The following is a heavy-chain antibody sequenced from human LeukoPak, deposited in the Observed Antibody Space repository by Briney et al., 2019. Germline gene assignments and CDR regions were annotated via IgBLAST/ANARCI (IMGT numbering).Heavy chain of an antibody. Sequence: GESLKISCKASGYTFTSYYMHWVRQAPGQGLEWMGIINPSGGSTSYAQKFQGRVTMTRDTSTSTVYMELSSLRSEDTAVYYCATLIAAAGNDAFDIWGQGTMVTVSS. CDR2: INPSGGST. CDR3: ATLIAAAGNDAFDI. D-gene: IGHD6-13*01. CDR1: GYTFTSYY. V-gene: IGHV1-46*01. J-gene: IGHJ3*02.